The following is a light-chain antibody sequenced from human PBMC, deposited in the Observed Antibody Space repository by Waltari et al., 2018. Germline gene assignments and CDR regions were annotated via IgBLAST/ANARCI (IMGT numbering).Light chain of an antibody. CDR3: ASYIAASTLV. J-gene: IGLJ3*02. Sequence: GVSDRFSGSKSGNTASLTISGLQPEDEADYYCASYIAASTLVFGVGTRLTVV. V-gene: IGLV2-14*01.